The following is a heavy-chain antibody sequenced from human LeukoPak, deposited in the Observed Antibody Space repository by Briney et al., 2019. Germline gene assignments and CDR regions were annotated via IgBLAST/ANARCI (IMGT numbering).Heavy chain of an antibody. D-gene: IGHD2/OR15-2a*01. V-gene: IGHV4-39*01. CDR2: IYYSGST. CDR1: GGSISRSTYY. J-gene: IGHJ5*02. Sequence: SETLSLTCTVSGGSISRSTYYWGWVRKPPGKGLDWIGSIYYSGSTYYNPSLKSRVTISVDTSKNQFSLKLSSVTAADTAVYYCARHGPTLTALNWFDHWGQGTLVTVSS. CDR3: ARHGPTLTALNWFDH.